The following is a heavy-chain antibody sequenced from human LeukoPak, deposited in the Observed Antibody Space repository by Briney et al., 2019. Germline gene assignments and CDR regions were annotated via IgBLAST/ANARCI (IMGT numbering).Heavy chain of an antibody. J-gene: IGHJ4*02. V-gene: IGHV4-38-2*02. Sequence: PSETLSLTCTVSGYSISSGYYWGWIRQPPGKGLEWIGSIYHSGSTYYNPSLKSRVTISVDTSKNQFSLKLSSVTAADTAVYYCARRGRYDSSGTTDYFDYWGQGALVTVSS. CDR2: IYHSGST. CDR1: GYSISSGYY. D-gene: IGHD3-22*01. CDR3: ARRGRYDSSGTTDYFDY.